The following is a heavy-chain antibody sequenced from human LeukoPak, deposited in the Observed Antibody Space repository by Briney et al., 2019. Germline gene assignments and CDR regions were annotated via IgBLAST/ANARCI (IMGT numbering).Heavy chain of an antibody. D-gene: IGHD2-2*01. J-gene: IGHJ5*02. CDR2: MNPNSGNT. CDR1: GYTFTSYD. CDR3: ARAPNRRGRYCSSTSCPRGYNWFDP. Sequence: ASVKVSCKASGYTFTSYDINWVRQATGQGLEWMGWMNPNSGNTGYAQKFQGRVTITRNTSISTAYMELSSLRSEDTAVYYCARAPNRRGRYCSSTSCPRGYNWFDPWGQGTLVTVSS. V-gene: IGHV1-8*03.